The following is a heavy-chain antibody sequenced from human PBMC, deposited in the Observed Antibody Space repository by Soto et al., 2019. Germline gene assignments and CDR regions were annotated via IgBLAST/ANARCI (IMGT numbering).Heavy chain of an antibody. CDR3: ARDGDGYPA. CDR2: IKEDGSAK. CDR1: GFTFSRNW. Sequence: GSLRLSCAASGFTFSRNWMSWVRQAPGKGLEWVANIKEDGSAKYYADAVKGRFTLSRDNVDNSLYLQMNSLRVEDTAVYYCARDGDGYPAWGQGTLVTVSS. V-gene: IGHV3-7*01. D-gene: IGHD1-1*01. J-gene: IGHJ5*02.